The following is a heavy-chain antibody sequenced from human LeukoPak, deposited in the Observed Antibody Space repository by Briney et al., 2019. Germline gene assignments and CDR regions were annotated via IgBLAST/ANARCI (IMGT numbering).Heavy chain of an antibody. V-gene: IGHV4-59*01. Sequence: SETLSLTCTVSGGSISSYYWSWIRQPPGKGLEWIGYIHDSGSTNYNPSLKSRVTISVDTSKNRFSLKLSSVTAADTAVYYCARDRLAQYCSTGSCYSALGFFDYWGQGTLVTVSS. CDR2: IHDSGST. D-gene: IGHD2-15*01. J-gene: IGHJ4*02. CDR3: ARDRLAQYCSTGSCYSALGFFDY. CDR1: GGSISSYY.